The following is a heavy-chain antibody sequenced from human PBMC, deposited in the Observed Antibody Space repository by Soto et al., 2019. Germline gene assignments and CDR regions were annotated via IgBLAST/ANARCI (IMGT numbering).Heavy chain of an antibody. CDR2: IYYSGST. J-gene: IGHJ6*02. CDR1: GGSISSVGHY. CDR3: ASLAVSGTWGMDV. D-gene: IGHD6-19*01. Sequence: TLSLTCSVSGGSISSVGHYWTWIRQQPGKGLEWIGYIYYSGSTDYNPSLKSRVTISVDRSKNQFSLNLSSVTATDTAVYYCASLAVSGTWGMDVWGQGTTVTVSS. V-gene: IGHV4-31*03.